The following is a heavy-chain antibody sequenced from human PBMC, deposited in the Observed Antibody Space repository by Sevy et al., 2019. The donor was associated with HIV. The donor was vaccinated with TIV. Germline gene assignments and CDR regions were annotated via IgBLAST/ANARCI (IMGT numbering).Heavy chain of an antibody. J-gene: IGHJ6*02. CDR3: AKDFTGYNGMDV. V-gene: IGHV3-30*18. D-gene: IGHD3-9*01. CDR1: GFTFTTSG. CDR2: ISYHGRDK. Sequence: GGSLRLSCVVSGFTFTTSGMHWVRQAPGKGLEWVAVISYHGRDKFYADSVKGRFTISRDNSDNILYLHMNSLGREDTAVYYCAKDFTGYNGMDVWGQGTMVTVSS.